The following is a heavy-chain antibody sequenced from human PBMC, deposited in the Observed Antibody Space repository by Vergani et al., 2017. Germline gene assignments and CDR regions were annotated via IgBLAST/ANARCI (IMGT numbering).Heavy chain of an antibody. CDR3: ARYSGGDSEYFQH. J-gene: IGHJ1*01. V-gene: IGHV4-30-4*01. CDR1: GGSISSDNYY. Sequence: QVQLQESGPGLVKPSQTLSLTCTVSGGSISSDNYYWSWIRQPPGKGLEWIGYTYYSGFTHYNPSLKSRVSISVDTSKNQFSLKLSSVTAADTAVYYCARYSGGDSEYFQHWGQGTLVTVSS. D-gene: IGHD1-26*01. CDR2: TYYSGFT.